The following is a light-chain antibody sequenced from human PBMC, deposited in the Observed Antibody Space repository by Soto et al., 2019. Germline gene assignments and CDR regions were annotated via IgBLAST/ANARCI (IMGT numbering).Light chain of an antibody. J-gene: IGLJ1*01. V-gene: IGLV1-40*01. Sequence: QSVLTQPPSVSGAPGQRVTISCTGSSSNIGANYDEHWYQQLPGTAPKLLIYGNSNRASGVPDRFSGSKSGTSASLAITGLQAEDEADYYCQSYDSSLSGYVFGTGTKLTVL. CDR1: SSNIGANYD. CDR2: GNS. CDR3: QSYDSSLSGYV.